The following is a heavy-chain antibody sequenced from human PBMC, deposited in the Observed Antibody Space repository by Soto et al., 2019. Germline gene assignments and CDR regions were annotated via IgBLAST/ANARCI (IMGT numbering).Heavy chain of an antibody. CDR1: GFTFSSYG. V-gene: IGHV3-30*18. CDR2: ISYDGSNK. D-gene: IGHD2-15*01. CDR3: AKDAYCSGGSCYYYYYYGMDA. J-gene: IGHJ6*02. Sequence: GGSLRLSCAASGFTFSSYGMHWFRQAPGKGLEWVAVISYDGSNKYYADSVKGRFTISRDNSKNTLYLQMNSLRAEDTAVYYCAKDAYCSGGSCYYYYYYGMDAWGQGTLVTVSS.